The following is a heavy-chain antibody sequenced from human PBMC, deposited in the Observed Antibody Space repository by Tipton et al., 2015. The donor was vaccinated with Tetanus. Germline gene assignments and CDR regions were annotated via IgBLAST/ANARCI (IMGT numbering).Heavy chain of an antibody. V-gene: IGHV4-61*01. CDR1: GDSVSRSSHY. CDR3: ARANNDFPKKGPFDS. CDR2: VYHSGST. D-gene: IGHD3-3*01. J-gene: IGHJ4*02. Sequence: TLSLTCAVSGDSVSRSSHYWTWIRQPPGKELEWVGYVYHSGSTNYHPSLKSRLTISFGTSKNQFSLNLKSVTAADTAVYYCARANNDFPKKGPFDSWGQGTQVTVSS.